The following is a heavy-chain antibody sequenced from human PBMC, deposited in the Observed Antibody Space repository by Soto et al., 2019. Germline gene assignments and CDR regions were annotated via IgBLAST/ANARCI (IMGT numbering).Heavy chain of an antibody. J-gene: IGHJ6*02. Sequence: QAQLVQSGAEVKKPGASVNVSCKASGYDYVTYAITWVRQRPGQGLEWMGWISTLNGNTNYAQNFQGRVTMTTDTSTRIVHLELRSLRSDDTAVYYCVRRVQVWLPDYYGMDVWGQGTTVTVSS. D-gene: IGHD5-18*01. CDR1: GYDYVTYA. V-gene: IGHV1-18*01. CDR3: VRRVQVWLPDYYGMDV. CDR2: ISTLNGNT.